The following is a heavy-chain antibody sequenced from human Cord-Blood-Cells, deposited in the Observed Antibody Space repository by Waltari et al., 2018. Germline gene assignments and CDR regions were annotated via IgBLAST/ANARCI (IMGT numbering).Heavy chain of an antibody. CDR3: ARLKDYYGSGSYYYYYYYMDV. V-gene: IGHV4-39*07. D-gene: IGHD3-10*01. CDR1: GGSISSSSYY. J-gene: IGHJ6*03. CDR2: IYYSGST. Sequence: QLQLQESGPGLVKPSETLSLTCTVSGGSISSSSYYWGWIRQPPGKGLEWIGSIYYSGSTYYNPSLKSRVTISVDTSKSQFSLKLSSGTAADTAVYYCARLKDYYGSGSYYYYYYYMDVWGKGTTVTVSS.